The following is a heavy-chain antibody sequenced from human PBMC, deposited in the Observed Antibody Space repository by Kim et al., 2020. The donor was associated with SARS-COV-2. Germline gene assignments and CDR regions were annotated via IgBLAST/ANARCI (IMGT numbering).Heavy chain of an antibody. CDR3: ARRMGYFDWPGTEGYYYGMDV. D-gene: IGHD3-9*01. V-gene: IGHV5-51*01. Sequence: GDSLKISCKGSGYSFTSYWIGWVRQMPGKGLEWMGIIYPGDSDTRYSPSFQGQVTISADKSISTAYLQWSSLKASDTAMYYCARRMGYFDWPGTEGYYYGMDVWGQGTTVTVSS. CDR2: IYPGDSDT. CDR1: GYSFTSYW. J-gene: IGHJ6*02.